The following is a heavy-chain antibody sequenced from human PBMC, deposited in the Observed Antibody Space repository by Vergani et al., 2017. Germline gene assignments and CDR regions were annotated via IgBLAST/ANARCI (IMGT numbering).Heavy chain of an antibody. Sequence: QSQLVQSGDEVKKPGASVKVSCKTSGYSFINYGISWVRQAPGQGLEWLGWVSPYNGNTNYGQKFQGRVTMTTDTSTRTAYMQLRSLTFDDTAVYYFAAEGLCDNNRVTYRPPSYYGMGVWGQGTKVTVSS. CDR3: AAEGLCDNNRVTYRPPSYYGMGV. CDR1: GYSFINYG. D-gene: IGHD2-21*02. J-gene: IGHJ6*02. V-gene: IGHV1-18*01. CDR2: VSPYNGNT.